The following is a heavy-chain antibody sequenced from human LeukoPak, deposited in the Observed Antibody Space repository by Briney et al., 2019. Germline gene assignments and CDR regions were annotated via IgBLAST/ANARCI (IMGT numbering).Heavy chain of an antibody. D-gene: IGHD3-22*01. J-gene: IGHJ6*02. CDR2: INHSGST. CDR3: ARESPPYYDSSGYFPGYYYYGMDV. Sequence: SETLSLTCAVYGGSFSGYYWSWIRQPPGKGLEWIGEINHSGSTNYNPSLKSRVTISVDTSKNQFSLKLSSVTAADTAVYYCARESPPYYDSSGYFPGYYYYGMDVWGQGTTVTVSS. CDR1: GGSFSGYY. V-gene: IGHV4-34*01.